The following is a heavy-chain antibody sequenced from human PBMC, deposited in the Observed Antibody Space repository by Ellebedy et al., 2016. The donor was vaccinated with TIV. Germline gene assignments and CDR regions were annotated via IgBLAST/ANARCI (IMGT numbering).Heavy chain of an antibody. D-gene: IGHD3-10*01. CDR3: ARDPDAFGDQYFDL. V-gene: IGHV3-30*04. J-gene: IGHJ5*01. CDR2: ISYHGSDK. Sequence: GESLKISCAASGFNFNSYALHWVRQAPGKGLEWVSLISYHGSDKYYADSVKGRFTISRDNSKNTLDPQMNNLRTEDTAVYYCARDPDAFGDQYFDLWGQGTLVIVSS. CDR1: GFNFNSYA.